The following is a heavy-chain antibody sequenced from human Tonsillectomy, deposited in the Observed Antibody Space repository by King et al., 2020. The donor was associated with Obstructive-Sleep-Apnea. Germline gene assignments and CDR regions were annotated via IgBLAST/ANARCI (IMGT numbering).Heavy chain of an antibody. CDR1: GGSISSSNW. J-gene: IGHJ4*02. CDR3: TNMVSNRAYFDN. CDR2: VFHSGGT. Sequence: QLQESGPGLVKPSGTLSLTCAVSGGSISSSNWWSWVRQPPGKGLEWIGEVFHSGGTNYNPSLKSRVTISVDTSKNQFSLKVNSVTSADTPTYFCTNMVSNRAYFDNWGQGTLVTVSS. D-gene: IGHD1-14*01. V-gene: IGHV4-4*02.